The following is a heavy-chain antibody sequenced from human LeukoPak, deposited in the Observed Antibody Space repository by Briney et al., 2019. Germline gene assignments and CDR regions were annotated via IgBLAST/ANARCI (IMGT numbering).Heavy chain of an antibody. CDR2: IIQDGSEK. J-gene: IGHJ1*01. D-gene: IGHD3-22*01. CDR1: GFTFSSYW. V-gene: IGHV3-7*03. CDR3: ARRGYYYDSSGYYYVYFQH. Sequence: GGSLRLSCEASGFTFSSYWMGWVRQAPGKGLEWVANIIQDGSEKYYVDSVKGRFTISRDNAKNSLYLQMNSLRSEDTAVYYCARRGYYYDSSGYYYVYFQHWGQGTLVTVSS.